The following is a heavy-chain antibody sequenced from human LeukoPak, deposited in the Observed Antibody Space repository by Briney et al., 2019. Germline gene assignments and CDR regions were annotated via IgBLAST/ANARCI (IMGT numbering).Heavy chain of an antibody. CDR1: GFTFNSYS. CDR3: AGGASEYSSSGDFAC. V-gene: IGHV3-48*01. CDR2: ISSSSSTI. Sequence: GGSLRLSCAASGFTFNSYSMNWVRQAPGKGLEWVSYISSSSSTIYYADSVKGRFTISRDNAKNSLYLQMNSLSADDTAVYYCAGGASEYSSSGDFACWGQGTLVTVSP. J-gene: IGHJ4*02. D-gene: IGHD6-6*01.